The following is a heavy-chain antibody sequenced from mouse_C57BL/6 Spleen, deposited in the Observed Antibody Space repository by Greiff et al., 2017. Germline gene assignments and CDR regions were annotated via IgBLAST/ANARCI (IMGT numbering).Heavy chain of an antibody. D-gene: IGHD1-1*01. CDR1: GYSFTGYF. CDR2: INPYNGDT. Sequence: EVQLQQSGPELVKPGDSVKISCKASGYSFTGYFMNWVMQSHGKSLEWIGRINPYNGDTFYNQKFKGKATLTVDKSSSTAHMELRSLTSGDSAVXYCARDYGSSHWYFDVWGTGTTVTVSS. V-gene: IGHV1-20*01. J-gene: IGHJ1*03. CDR3: ARDYGSSHWYFDV.